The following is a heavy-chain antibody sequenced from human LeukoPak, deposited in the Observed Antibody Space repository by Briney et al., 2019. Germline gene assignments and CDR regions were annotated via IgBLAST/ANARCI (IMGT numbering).Heavy chain of an antibody. V-gene: IGHV1-8*01. CDR1: GYTFTSYD. CDR3: ARDPRDWSGKDDAFDV. Sequence: ASVKVSCKASGYTFTSYDINWVRQAPGKGLEWVGWMNCNSGNTGNIQKFQGRVTMTADSSTSTAYMELSSLRSDDTAVYYCARDPRDWSGKDDAFDVWGQGTMVTVSS. D-gene: IGHD3-3*01. CDR2: MNCNSGNT. J-gene: IGHJ3*01.